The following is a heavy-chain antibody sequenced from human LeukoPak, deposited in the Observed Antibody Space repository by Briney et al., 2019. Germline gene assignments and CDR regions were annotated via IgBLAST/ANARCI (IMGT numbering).Heavy chain of an antibody. Sequence: GGSLRLSCAASGFTFSSYWMHWVRQAPGKGLVWVSAISGSGGSTYYADSVKGRFTISRDNSKNTLYLQMNSLRAEDTAVYYCAKTPRGAYYYYFDYWGQGTLVTVSS. D-gene: IGHD1-26*01. V-gene: IGHV3-23*01. CDR3: AKTPRGAYYYYFDY. CDR2: ISGSGGST. CDR1: GFTFSSYW. J-gene: IGHJ4*02.